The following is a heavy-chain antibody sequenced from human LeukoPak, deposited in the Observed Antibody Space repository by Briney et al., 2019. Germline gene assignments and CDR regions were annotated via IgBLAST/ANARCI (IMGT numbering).Heavy chain of an antibody. CDR1: GGSFSGYY. CDR2: INHSGST. D-gene: IGHD4-17*01. Sequence: SETLSLTCAVYGGSFSGYYWSWIRQPPGKGLEWIGEINHSGSTNYNPSLKSRVTVSVDTSKNQFSLKLSSVTAADTAVYYCARADYGLKYYFDYWGQGTLVTVSS. J-gene: IGHJ4*02. V-gene: IGHV4-34*01. CDR3: ARADYGLKYYFDY.